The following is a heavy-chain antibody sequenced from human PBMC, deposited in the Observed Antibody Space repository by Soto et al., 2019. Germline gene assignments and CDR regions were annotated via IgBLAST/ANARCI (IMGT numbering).Heavy chain of an antibody. D-gene: IGHD3-10*01. V-gene: IGHV4-4*02. Sequence: QVQLQESGPGLVKPSGTLSLTCDVSGGSISSSIWWSWVRQPPGKGLEWIGEIYHSGTTNYNPSLKSRVTLSVDKSKNQFSLRLSSVTAADTAVYYCASVYGSNALDIWGQGTMVTVSS. CDR2: IYHSGTT. CDR3: ASVYGSNALDI. CDR1: GGSISSSIW. J-gene: IGHJ3*02.